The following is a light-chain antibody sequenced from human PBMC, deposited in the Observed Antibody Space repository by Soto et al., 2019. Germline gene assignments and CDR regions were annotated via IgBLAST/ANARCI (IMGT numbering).Light chain of an antibody. V-gene: IGKV3D-20*02. Sequence: EIVFTQSPCNLSLSPGERATLAWRASQAGSSSSLDWQHQTPGQAPRLLIYGPSSQATGIPDRFRGSGSGTDFTLTISRLEPEDFAVYYCQQRSNWPSITFGQGPRLEI. CDR1: QAGSSSS. CDR3: QQRSNWPSIT. J-gene: IGKJ5*01. CDR2: GPS.